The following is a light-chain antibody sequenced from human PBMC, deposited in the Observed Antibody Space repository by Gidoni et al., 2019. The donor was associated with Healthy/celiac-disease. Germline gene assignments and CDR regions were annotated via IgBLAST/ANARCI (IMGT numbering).Light chain of an antibody. V-gene: IGKV1-39*01. CDR2: DAS. J-gene: IGKJ4*01. Sequence: DIQMTQSPSSLSASVGDRVTITCRASQSISSYLNWYQQKPGKAPKLLIYDASSLQSGVPSRFSGSGSGTDFTLTISSLQPEDFATYYCQQSYSTLALTFGGGTKVEIK. CDR1: QSISSY. CDR3: QQSYSTLALT.